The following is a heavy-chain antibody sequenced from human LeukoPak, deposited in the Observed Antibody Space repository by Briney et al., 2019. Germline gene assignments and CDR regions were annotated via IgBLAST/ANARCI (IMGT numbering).Heavy chain of an antibody. CDR1: GGSISNYY. V-gene: IGHV4-59*01. CDR2: VYYTGTT. CDR3: ARDLLSTAGYFDY. D-gene: IGHD6-19*01. J-gene: IGHJ4*02. Sequence: SETLSLTCSVSGGSISNYYWSWIRQPPGKGLEWIGHVYYTGTTNYNPSLQSRVTISVDTSKNQFSLNLSSVTAADTAVYYCARDLLSTAGYFDYWGQGTLVTVSS.